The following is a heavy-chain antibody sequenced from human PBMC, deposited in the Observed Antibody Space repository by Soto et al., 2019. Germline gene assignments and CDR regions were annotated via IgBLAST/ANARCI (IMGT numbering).Heavy chain of an antibody. D-gene: IGHD6-13*01. J-gene: IGHJ3*02. Sequence: PSQTLSLTCAISGDSVSSSSAAWNWIRQSPSRGLEWLGRTYYRSKWYNDYAVSVKSRITINPDTSKNQFSLQLNSVTPEDTAVYYCAAAGVQAFSDAFDIWGQGIMVTVSS. CDR1: GDSVSSSSAA. CDR3: AAAGVQAFSDAFDI. CDR2: TYYRSKWYN. V-gene: IGHV6-1*01.